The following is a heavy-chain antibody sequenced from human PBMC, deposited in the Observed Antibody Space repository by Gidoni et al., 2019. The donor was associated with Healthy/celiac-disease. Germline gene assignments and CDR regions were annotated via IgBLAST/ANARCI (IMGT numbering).Heavy chain of an antibody. CDR3: ARDIFATVDNWFDP. Sequence: QVQLQESGPGLVKPSQPLSLTCPVSGGSISRGGYYWSWIRQHPGKGLEWIGYIYYSGSTYYNPSLKSRVTISVDTSKNQFSLKLSSVTAADTAVYYCARDIFATVDNWFDPWGQGTLVTVSS. D-gene: IGHD5-12*01. CDR1: GGSISRGGYY. J-gene: IGHJ5*02. CDR2: IYYSGST. V-gene: IGHV4-31*03.